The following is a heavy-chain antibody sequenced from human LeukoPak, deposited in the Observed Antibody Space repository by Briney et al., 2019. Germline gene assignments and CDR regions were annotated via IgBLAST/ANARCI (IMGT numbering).Heavy chain of an antibody. CDR1: GGSISSYY. CDR2: IYYSGST. J-gene: IGHJ5*02. V-gene: IGHV4-59*01. CDR3: ARDIPPYSSSSHLWFDP. Sequence: SETLSLTRTVSGGSISSYYWSWIRQPPGKGLEWIGYIYYSGSTNYNPSLKSRVTISVDTSKNQFSLKLSSVTAADTAVYYCARDIPPYSSSSHLWFDPWGQGTLVTVSS. D-gene: IGHD6-6*01.